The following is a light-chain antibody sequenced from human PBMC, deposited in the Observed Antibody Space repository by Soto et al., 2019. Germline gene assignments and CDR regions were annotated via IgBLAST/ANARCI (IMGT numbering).Light chain of an antibody. CDR2: AAS. J-gene: IGKJ1*01. CDR3: QEDNSAPWT. CDR1: QGISNY. Sequence: DIQMTQSPSSLSASVGDRVTITCRASQGISNYLAWYQQKPGKVPKLLIYAASTFQSGVPSRFSGSGSWTDFNLTISSLQPEDVATYYCQEDNSAPWTFGQGTKVEIK. V-gene: IGKV1-27*01.